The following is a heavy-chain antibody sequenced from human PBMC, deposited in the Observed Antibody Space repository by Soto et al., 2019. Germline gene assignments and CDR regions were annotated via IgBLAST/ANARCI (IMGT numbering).Heavy chain of an antibody. CDR1: GGSFSGYY. Sequence: QVQLQQWGAGLLKPSETLSLTCAVYGGSFSGYYWSWIRQPPGKGLEWIGEINHSGSTNYNPSLKSRVTISVDTSKNQFSLKLSSVTAADTAVYYCASLNTGIAARPNASFDYWGQGTLVTFSS. CDR2: INHSGST. J-gene: IGHJ4*02. V-gene: IGHV4-34*01. D-gene: IGHD6-6*01. CDR3: ASLNTGIAARPNASFDY.